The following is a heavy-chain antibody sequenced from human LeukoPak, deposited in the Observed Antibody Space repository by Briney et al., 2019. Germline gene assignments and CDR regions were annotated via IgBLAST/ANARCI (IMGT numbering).Heavy chain of an antibody. CDR3: ATDYPHFTMVRGVINY. J-gene: IGHJ4*02. Sequence: ASVKVSCKVSGYTLTELSMHWVRQAPGKGLEWMGGFDPEDGETIYAQKFQGRVTMTEVTSTDTAYMELSSLRSEDTAVYYCATDYPHFTMVRGVINYWGQGTLVTVSS. CDR2: FDPEDGET. V-gene: IGHV1-24*01. D-gene: IGHD3-10*01. CDR1: GYTLTELS.